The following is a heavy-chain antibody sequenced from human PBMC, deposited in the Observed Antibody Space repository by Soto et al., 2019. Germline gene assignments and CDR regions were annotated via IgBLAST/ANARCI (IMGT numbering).Heavy chain of an antibody. J-gene: IGHJ3*02. CDR2: ISGSGGST. V-gene: IGHV3-23*01. CDR1: GFTFSSYA. CDR3: ASQLGLMIVVVPDAFDI. Sequence: GGSLRLSCAASGFTFSSYAMSWVRQAPGKGLEWVSAISGSGGSTYYADSVKGRFTISRDNSKNTLYLQMNSLRAEDTAVYYCASQLGLMIVVVPDAFDIWGQGTMVTVSS. D-gene: IGHD3-22*01.